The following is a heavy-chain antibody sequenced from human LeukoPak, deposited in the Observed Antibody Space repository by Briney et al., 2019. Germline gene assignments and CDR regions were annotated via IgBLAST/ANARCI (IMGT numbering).Heavy chain of an antibody. D-gene: IGHD2-2*01. Sequence: ASVKVSCKASGYTFTSYYMHWARQAPGQGLEWMGIINPSGGSTSYAQKFQGRVTMTRDTSTSTVYMELSSLRSEDTAVYYCARDPKDIVVVPAAHYFDYWGQGTLVTVSS. V-gene: IGHV1-46*01. J-gene: IGHJ4*02. CDR2: INPSGGST. CDR1: GYTFTSYY. CDR3: ARDPKDIVVVPAAHYFDY.